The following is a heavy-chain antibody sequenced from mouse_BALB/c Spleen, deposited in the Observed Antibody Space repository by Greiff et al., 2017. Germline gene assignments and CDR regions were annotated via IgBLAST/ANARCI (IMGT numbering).Heavy chain of an antibody. Sequence: EVQVVESGPELVKPGASVKISCKASGYSFTGYFMNWVMQSHGKSLEWIGRINPYNGDTFYNQKFKGKATLTVDKSSSTAHMELRSLASEDSAVYYCAREGRLRRDYAMDYWGQGTSVTVSS. CDR3: AREGRLRRDYAMDY. D-gene: IGHD2-4*01. J-gene: IGHJ4*01. CDR1: GYSFTGYF. V-gene: IGHV1-20*02. CDR2: INPYNGDT.